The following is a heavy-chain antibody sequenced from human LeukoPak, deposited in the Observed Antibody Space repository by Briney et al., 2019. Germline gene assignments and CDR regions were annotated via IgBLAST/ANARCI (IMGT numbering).Heavy chain of an antibody. CDR2: FDPEDGET. V-gene: IGHV1-24*01. D-gene: IGHD5-12*01. J-gene: IGHJ4*02. Sequence: ASVKVSCKVSGYTLTELSMHWVRQAPGKGLEWMGGFDPEDGETIYAQRFQGRVTMTEDTSTDTAYMELSSLRSEDTAVYYCATALDIVATPGNYWGQGTLVTVSS. CDR1: GYTLTELS. CDR3: ATALDIVATPGNY.